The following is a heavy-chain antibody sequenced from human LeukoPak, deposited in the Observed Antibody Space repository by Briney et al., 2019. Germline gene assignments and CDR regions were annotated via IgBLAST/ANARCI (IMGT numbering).Heavy chain of an antibody. Sequence: GGSLRLSCTASGFTFSSYWMSWVRQTPGKGLEWVANIKEDGSEKNYVDSVKGRFTIPRDNAKNSLFLQMNSLRVEDTAVYYCVISKGPGLAAYWGQGTLVTVSS. CDR1: GFTFSSYW. CDR2: IKEDGSEK. J-gene: IGHJ4*02. D-gene: IGHD6-13*01. V-gene: IGHV3-7*01. CDR3: VISKGPGLAAY.